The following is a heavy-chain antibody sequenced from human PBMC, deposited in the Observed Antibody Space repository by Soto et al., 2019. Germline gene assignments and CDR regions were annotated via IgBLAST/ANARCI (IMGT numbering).Heavy chain of an antibody. CDR2: IIPIFGTA. D-gene: IGHD1-7*01. CDR1: GGTFSSYA. J-gene: IGHJ6*02. V-gene: IGHV1-69*13. Sequence: GASVKVSCKASGGTFSSYAISWVRQAPGQGLEWMGGIIPIFGTANYAQKFQGRVTITADESTSTAYMELSSLRSEDTAVYYCARGPPSDNWNYRDYYGMDVWGQGATVTVSS. CDR3: ARGPPSDNWNYRDYYGMDV.